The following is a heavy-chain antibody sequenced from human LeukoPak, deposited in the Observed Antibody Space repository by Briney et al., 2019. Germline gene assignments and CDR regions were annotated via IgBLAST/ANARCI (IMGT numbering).Heavy chain of an antibody. CDR3: ARGVGIAVAGVFDY. V-gene: IGHV3-33*01. J-gene: IGHJ4*02. D-gene: IGHD6-19*01. Sequence: PGRSLRLSCAASGFTFSSYGMHWVRQAPGKGLEWVAVIWYDGSNKYYADSVKGRFTISRDNSKNTLYLQMNSLRAEDTAVYYCARGVGIAVAGVFDYWGQGTLVTVSS. CDR2: IWYDGSNK. CDR1: GFTFSSYG.